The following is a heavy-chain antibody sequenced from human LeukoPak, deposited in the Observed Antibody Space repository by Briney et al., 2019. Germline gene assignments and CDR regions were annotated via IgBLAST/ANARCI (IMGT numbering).Heavy chain of an antibody. Sequence: GGSLRLSCAASGFTFNTYSMNWVRQAPGKGLEWISSISVDSNYLYYVDSLRGRFTVSRDNTKNSLYLQMNRRRAEDTAVYYCARVHCSGGGCYQRNDGLEIWGQGTVVTVSS. J-gene: IGHJ3*02. CDR3: ARVHCSGGGCYQRNDGLEI. V-gene: IGHV3-21*01. D-gene: IGHD2-15*01. CDR1: GFTFNTYS. CDR2: ISVDSNYL.